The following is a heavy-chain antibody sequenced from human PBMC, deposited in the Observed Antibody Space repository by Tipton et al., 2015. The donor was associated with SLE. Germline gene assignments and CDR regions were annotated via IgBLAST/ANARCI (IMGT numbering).Heavy chain of an antibody. V-gene: IGHV4-34*01. CDR2: INHSGST. Sequence: TLSLTCAVYGGSFSGYYWSWIRQPPGKGLEWIGEINHSGSTNYNPSLKSRVPISVDTSKNQFSLKLSSVTAADTAVYYCALGAAAANFDSWGQGTLVTVSS. CDR3: ALGAAAANFDS. CDR1: GGSFSGYY. D-gene: IGHD6-13*01. J-gene: IGHJ4*02.